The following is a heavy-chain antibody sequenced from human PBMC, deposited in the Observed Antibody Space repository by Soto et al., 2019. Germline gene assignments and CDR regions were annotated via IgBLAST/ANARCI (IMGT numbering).Heavy chain of an antibody. CDR3: ARYCSSTSCDHYFDY. CDR2: ISPYNGDT. D-gene: IGHD2-2*01. CDR1: GYSVTNYD. Sequence: ASVKVSGKASGYSVTNYDISWVRQSPGQGLEWMGWISPYNGDTNYAQKLQGRVTMTTDTSTSTAYMELRSLRSADTAVYYCARYCSSTSCDHYFDYWGQGTLVTVSS. V-gene: IGHV1-18*01. J-gene: IGHJ4*02.